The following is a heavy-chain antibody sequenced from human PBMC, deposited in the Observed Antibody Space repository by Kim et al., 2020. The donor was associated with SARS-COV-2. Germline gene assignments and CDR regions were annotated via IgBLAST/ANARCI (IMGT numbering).Heavy chain of an antibody. D-gene: IGHD4-17*01. Sequence: ASVKVSCKASGYTFSSNAINWVRQAPGQGLEWMGWINTNTGNPTYAQGFTGRFVFSLGTSVSTAYLQISSLKAEDTAVYYCARNMQDYGDRYYYGMDVWGRGTTVTVSS. J-gene: IGHJ6*02. CDR2: INTNTGNP. CDR1: GYTFSSNA. V-gene: IGHV7-4-1*02. CDR3: ARNMQDYGDRYYYGMDV.